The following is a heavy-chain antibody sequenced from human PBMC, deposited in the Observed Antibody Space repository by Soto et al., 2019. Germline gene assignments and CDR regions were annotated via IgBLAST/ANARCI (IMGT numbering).Heavy chain of an antibody. CDR3: ARPKGIAPAIWYFDL. J-gene: IGHJ2*01. CDR2: VSHSGKT. Sequence: QVQLQESGPGLVKPSETLSLTCTVSGDYISSHYWSWIRQPPGKGLEWIGYVSHSGKTDSNPSLKSRVTISMDASKNQISLSLTSVTAADAAVYYCARPKGIAPAIWYFDLWGRGTLVTVSS. D-gene: IGHD6-13*01. CDR1: GDYISSHY. V-gene: IGHV4-59*08.